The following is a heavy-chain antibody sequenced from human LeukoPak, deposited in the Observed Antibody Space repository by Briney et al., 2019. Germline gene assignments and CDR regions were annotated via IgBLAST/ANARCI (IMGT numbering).Heavy chain of an antibody. J-gene: IGHJ5*02. CDR2: IYYSGGT. CDR1: GGSISSYY. D-gene: IGHD6-13*01. Sequence: PSETLSLTCTVSGGSISSYYWSWIRQPPGKGLEWIGYIYYSGGTYYSPSLKSRVTISVDTSKNQFSLKLSSVTAADTAVYYCARGRGIAAARGVRPWGQGTLVTVSS. V-gene: IGHV4-59*12. CDR3: ARGRGIAAARGVRP.